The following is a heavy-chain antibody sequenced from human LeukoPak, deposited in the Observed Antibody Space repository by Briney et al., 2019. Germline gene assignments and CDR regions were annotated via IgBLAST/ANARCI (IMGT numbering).Heavy chain of an antibody. D-gene: IGHD6-13*01. V-gene: IGHV4-34*01. J-gene: IGHJ4*02. Sequence: ASETLSLTCAVYGGSFSGYYWSGIRQPPGKGLEWIGEINHSGSTNYNPSLKSRVTISVDTSKNQFSLKLSSVTAADTAVYYCAEAAAGNYYFDYWGQGTLVTVSS. CDR1: GGSFSGYY. CDR3: AEAAAGNYYFDY. CDR2: INHSGST.